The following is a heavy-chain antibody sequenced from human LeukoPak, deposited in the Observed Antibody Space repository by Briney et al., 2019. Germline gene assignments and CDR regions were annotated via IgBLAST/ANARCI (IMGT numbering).Heavy chain of an antibody. CDR2: IYYSGST. Sequence: SETLSLTCTVSGGSISSSSYHWGWIRQPPGKGLEWIGSIYYSGSTYYNPSLKSRVTISVDTSKNQFSLKLSSVTAADTAVYYCARETAVAGTFSYYMDVWGKGTTVTVSS. CDR1: GGSISSSSYH. CDR3: ARETAVAGTFSYYMDV. V-gene: IGHV4-39*07. J-gene: IGHJ6*03. D-gene: IGHD6-19*01.